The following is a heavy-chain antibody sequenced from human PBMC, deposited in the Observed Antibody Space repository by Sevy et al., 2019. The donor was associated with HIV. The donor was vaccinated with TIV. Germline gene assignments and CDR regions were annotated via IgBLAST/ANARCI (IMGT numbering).Heavy chain of an antibody. D-gene: IGHD3-10*01. V-gene: IGHV1-2*02. CDR1: GYYFTGYF. Sequence: ASVKVSCKASGYYFTGYFVHWVRQAPGQGLEWMGWINPNGGGTNIGQKFHGRVTMSRDTSITTAYMELTRLRSNETGVYFCARSVYGSGTYLNDYWGQGTLVTVSS. CDR3: ARSVYGSGTYLNDY. CDR2: INPNGGGT. J-gene: IGHJ4*02.